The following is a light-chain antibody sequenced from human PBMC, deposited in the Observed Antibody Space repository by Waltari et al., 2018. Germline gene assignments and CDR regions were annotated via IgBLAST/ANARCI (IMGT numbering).Light chain of an antibody. J-gene: IGLJ2*01. Sequence: QSALTQPRSVSGSPGQSVTLSCTGTNSAVGSYNYVPWHQQRPGKAPKLVIYDVDKRPSGVPDRFSGSKAGNTASLTISGLQTDDEADYYCCSYAGRYTSVFGGGTKVTVL. V-gene: IGLV2-11*01. CDR2: DVD. CDR3: CSYAGRYTSV. CDR1: NSAVGSYNY.